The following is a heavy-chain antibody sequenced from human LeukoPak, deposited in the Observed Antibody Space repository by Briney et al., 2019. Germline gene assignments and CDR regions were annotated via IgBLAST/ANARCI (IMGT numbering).Heavy chain of an antibody. CDR2: ISDSGSLT. J-gene: IGHJ4*02. V-gene: IGHV3-23*01. CDR3: AKDARRTSGWYFFDY. CDR1: EFTVSSNY. Sequence: QAGGSLRLSCAASEFTVSSNYMSWVRQAPGKGLEWVSVISDSGSLTYYADSVKGRFTISRDNSKNTLFLQMNSLRAEDTAVYYCAKDARRTSGWYFFDYWGQGTLVTVSS. D-gene: IGHD6-19*01.